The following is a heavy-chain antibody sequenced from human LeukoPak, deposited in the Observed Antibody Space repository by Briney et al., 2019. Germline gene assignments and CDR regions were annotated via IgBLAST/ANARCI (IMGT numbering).Heavy chain of an antibody. CDR2: IRYDGSNK. D-gene: IGHD3-22*01. J-gene: IGHJ4*02. Sequence: GGSLRLACAASGFTFSSYGMHWVRQAPGKGLEWVAFIRYDGSNKYYADSVKGRFTISRDNSKNTLYLQMNSLRAEDTAVYYCARDRGAEYYYHNIGYYYFDYWGQGTLVTVSS. CDR1: GFTFSSYG. V-gene: IGHV3-30*02. CDR3: ARDRGAEYYYHNIGYYYFDY.